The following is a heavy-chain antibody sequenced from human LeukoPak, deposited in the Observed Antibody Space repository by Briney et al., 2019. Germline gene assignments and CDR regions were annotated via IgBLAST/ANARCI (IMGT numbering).Heavy chain of an antibody. V-gene: IGHV3-49*04. CDR1: A. CDR2: IRSKAYGGTT. D-gene: IGHD6-13*01. J-gene: IGHJ4*02. Sequence: GGSLRLSCTASAMSWVRQAPGTGLEWVGFIRSKAYGGTTEYAASVKGRFTISRDDSKSIAYLQMNSLKTEDTAVYYCTRYTIAAAGPDYWGQGTLVTVSS. CDR3: TRYTIAAAGPDY.